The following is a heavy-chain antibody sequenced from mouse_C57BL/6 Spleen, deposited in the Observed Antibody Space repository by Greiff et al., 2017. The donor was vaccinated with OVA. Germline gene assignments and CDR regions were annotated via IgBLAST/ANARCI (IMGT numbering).Heavy chain of an antibody. CDR1: GYTFTSYW. J-gene: IGHJ3*01. CDR3: AREENWVSFAY. CDR2: IHPNSGST. D-gene: IGHD4-1*01. V-gene: IGHV1-64*01. Sequence: QVQLKQPGAELVKPGASVKLSCKASGYTFTSYWMHWVKQRPGQGLEWIGMIHPNSGSTNYNEKFKSKATLTVDKSSSTAYMQLSSLTSEDSAVYYCAREENWVSFAYWGQGTLVTVSA.